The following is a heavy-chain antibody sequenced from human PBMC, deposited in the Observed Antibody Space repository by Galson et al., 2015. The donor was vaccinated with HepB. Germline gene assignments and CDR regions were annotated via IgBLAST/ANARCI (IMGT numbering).Heavy chain of an antibody. J-gene: IGHJ4*02. CDR1: GGTFSSYA. V-gene: IGHV1-69*13. CDR3: AAGDKTTVTALHLFDY. D-gene: IGHD4-17*01. Sequence: SVKVSCKASGGTFSSYAISWVRQAPGQGLEWMGGIIPIFGIANYAQKFQGGVTITADESTSTAYMELSSLRSEDTAVYYCAAGDKTTVTALHLFDYWGQGTLVTVSS. CDR2: IIPIFGIA.